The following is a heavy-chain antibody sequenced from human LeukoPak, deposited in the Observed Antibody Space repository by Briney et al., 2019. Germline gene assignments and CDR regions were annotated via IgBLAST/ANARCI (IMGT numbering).Heavy chain of an antibody. CDR3: AKDLLGYCSGGSCYPYY. CDR2: ISGSGGST. Sequence: GGSLRLSCAASGFTFSSYAMSWVRQAPGKGLEWVSSISGSGGSTYYADSVKGRFTISRDNSKNTLYLQMNSLRAEDTAVYYCAKDLLGYCSGGSCYPYYWGQGTLVTVSS. J-gene: IGHJ4*02. V-gene: IGHV3-23*01. D-gene: IGHD2-15*01. CDR1: GFTFSSYA.